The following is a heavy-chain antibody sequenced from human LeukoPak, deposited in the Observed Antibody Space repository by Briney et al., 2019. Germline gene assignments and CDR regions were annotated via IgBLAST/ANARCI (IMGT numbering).Heavy chain of an antibody. CDR3: ARGGSYYGYFDY. D-gene: IGHD1-26*01. V-gene: IGHV4-59*01. J-gene: IGHJ4*02. CDR1: GGSISSYY. Sequence: SETLSLTCTVSGGSISSYYWSWIRQPPGKGLEWIGYIYSSGSTNYNPSLKSRVTISINASKNQFSLKLSSVTAADTAVYYCARGGSYYGYFDYWGQGTLVTVSS. CDR2: IYSSGST.